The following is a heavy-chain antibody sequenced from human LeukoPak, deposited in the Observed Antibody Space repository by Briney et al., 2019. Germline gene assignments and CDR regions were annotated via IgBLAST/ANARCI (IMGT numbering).Heavy chain of an antibody. D-gene: IGHD3-3*01. V-gene: IGHV4-34*01. CDR3: AAEFSAYDPFDS. J-gene: IGHJ4*02. CDR2: FNPSGNT. Sequence: SETLSLTCAVYGGSFSGYYWSWIRQLPGKGLEWIGTFNPSGNTYHNPSLKSRITISVDTSKNQFSLKLSSVTAADTAVYYCAAEFSAYDPFDSWGQGTLVTVSS. CDR1: GGSFSGYY.